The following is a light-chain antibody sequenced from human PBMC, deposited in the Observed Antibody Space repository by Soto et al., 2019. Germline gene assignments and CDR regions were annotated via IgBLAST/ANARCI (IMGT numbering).Light chain of an antibody. Sequence: DIQMTQSPSSMSASVGDRVTITCRASQSSSSYLNWNQQKPGKAPKLLIFSSSSLQRGVPSRFSGSGSGTDFTLTISSLQPEDFATYYCQQSDSTLRTFGQGNKVEIK. CDR2: SSS. V-gene: IGKV1-39*01. J-gene: IGKJ1*01. CDR1: QSSSSY. CDR3: QQSDSTLRT.